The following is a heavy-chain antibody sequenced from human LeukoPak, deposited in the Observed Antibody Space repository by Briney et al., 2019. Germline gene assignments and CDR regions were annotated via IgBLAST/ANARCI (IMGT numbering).Heavy chain of an antibody. CDR3: XXXXXXYFGPHYYGMDV. CDR2: INHSGST. CDR1: GGSFSGYY. J-gene: IGHJ6*02. Sequence: TASETLSLTCAVYGGSFSGYYWSWIRQPPGKGLEWIGEINHSGSTNYNPSLKSRVTISVDTSKNQFSLKLSSVTAADTAVYYCXXXXXXYFGPHYYGMDVWGQGTTVTVSS. D-gene: IGHD3-9*01. V-gene: IGHV4-34*01.